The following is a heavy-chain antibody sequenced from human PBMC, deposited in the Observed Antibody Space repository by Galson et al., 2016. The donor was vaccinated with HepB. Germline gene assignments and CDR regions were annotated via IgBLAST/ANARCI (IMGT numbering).Heavy chain of an antibody. D-gene: IGHD6-13*01. J-gene: IGHJ6*02. CDR1: GFTFSSSW. CDR3: VRERNHWGSSCPDYHYYYNMDV. Sequence: SLRLSCAASGFTFSSSWMHWVCQAPEKGLEWVADIKCDGSEKYYVDSVKGRLTISRDNAKNSLYLQVKSLRAEDMTVYYCVRERNHWGSSCPDYHYYYNMDVWGQGTTVTVSS. V-gene: IGHV3-52*01. CDR2: IKCDGSEK.